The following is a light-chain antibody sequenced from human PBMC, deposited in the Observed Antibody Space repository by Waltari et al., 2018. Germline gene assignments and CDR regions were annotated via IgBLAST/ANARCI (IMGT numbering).Light chain of an antibody. Sequence: DIQMTQSPSSLSASAGDRVTITCRASQGISTYLNWYQQKPEKAPKRLIYAASSLESGVPSRFSGSGSGTDFTLTISSLQPEDFATYYCLQYNSNPYSFGQGTKVEIK. CDR1: QGISTY. CDR3: LQYNSNPYS. CDR2: AAS. V-gene: IGKV1-17*01. J-gene: IGKJ2*03.